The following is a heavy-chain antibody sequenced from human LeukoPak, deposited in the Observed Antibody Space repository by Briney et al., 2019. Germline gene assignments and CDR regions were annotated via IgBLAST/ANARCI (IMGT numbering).Heavy chain of an antibody. D-gene: IGHD3-16*01. J-gene: IGHJ4*02. V-gene: IGHV3-21*01. Sequence: GGSLRLSCAASGFTFSTYGMNWVRQAPGKGLEWVSSISSSSSYIYYADSVKGRFTISRDNAKNSLYLQMNSLRAEDTAVYYCARGGRLDEYYFDYWGQGTLVTVSS. CDR1: GFTFSTYG. CDR3: ARGGRLDEYYFDY. CDR2: ISSSSSYI.